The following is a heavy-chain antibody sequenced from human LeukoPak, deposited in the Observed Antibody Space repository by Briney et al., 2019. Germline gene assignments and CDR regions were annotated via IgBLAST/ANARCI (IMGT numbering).Heavy chain of an antibody. CDR2: IIPIFGTA. J-gene: IGHJ1*01. Sequence: GASVKVSCKASGGTFSSYAISWVRQAPGQGLEWMGGIIPIFGTANYAQKFQGRVTITADGSTSTAYMELSSLRSEDTAVYYCARGPQVAVAGNFQHWGQGTLVTVSS. CDR1: GGTFSSYA. V-gene: IGHV1-69*13. D-gene: IGHD6-19*01. CDR3: ARGPQVAVAGNFQH.